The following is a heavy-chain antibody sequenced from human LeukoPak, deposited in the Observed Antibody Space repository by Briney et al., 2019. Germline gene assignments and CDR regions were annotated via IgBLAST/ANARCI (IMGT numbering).Heavy chain of an antibody. J-gene: IGHJ4*02. CDR2: ISYDGSNK. CDR1: GFTLSSYA. D-gene: IGHD3-10*01. Sequence: PGRSLRLSCAASGFTLSSYAMHWVRQAPGKGLEWVAVISYDGSNKYYADSVKGRFTISRDNSKNTLYLQMNSLRAEDTAVYYCARDHASYMVRGVKPDYWGQGTLVTVSS. CDR3: ARDHASYMVRGVKPDY. V-gene: IGHV3-30*04.